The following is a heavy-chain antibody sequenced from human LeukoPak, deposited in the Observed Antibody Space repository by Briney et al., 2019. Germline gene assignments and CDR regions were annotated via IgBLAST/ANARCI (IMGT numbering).Heavy chain of an antibody. Sequence: SVKVSCKASGGTFSSYAISWVRQAPGQGLEWMGGIIPIFGTANYAQKFQGRVTITADKSTSTAYMELSSLRSEDTAVYYCARSVGCSGGSCFFDYWGQGTLVTVSS. J-gene: IGHJ4*02. CDR2: IIPIFGTA. CDR3: ARSVGCSGGSCFFDY. D-gene: IGHD2-15*01. CDR1: GGTFSSYA. V-gene: IGHV1-69*06.